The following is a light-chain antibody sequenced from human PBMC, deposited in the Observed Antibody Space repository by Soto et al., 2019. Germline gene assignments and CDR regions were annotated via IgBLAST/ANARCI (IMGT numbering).Light chain of an antibody. CDR1: QSVTYDQ. CDR2: GAS. CDR3: QQRFKWPGLT. V-gene: IGKV3D-20*02. J-gene: IGKJ4*01. Sequence: EIVLTQSPDTLSLSPGERATLSCRASQSVTYDQLAWYRQTPGQAPRLLIYGASSRAAGIPDRFSGSGSGTDFTLTISGLEPEDFAVYYCQQRFKWPGLTFGGGTKVDIK.